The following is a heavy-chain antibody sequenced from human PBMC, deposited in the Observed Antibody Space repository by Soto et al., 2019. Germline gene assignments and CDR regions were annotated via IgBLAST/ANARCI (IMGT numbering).Heavy chain of an antibody. CDR1: GFTFSSYA. V-gene: IGHV3-30-3*01. Sequence: GGSLRLSCAASGFTFSSYAMHWVRQAPGKGLEWVAVISYDGSNKYYADSVKGRFTISRDNSKNTLYLQMNSLRAEDTAVYYCARDLGAGTTVYYYYGMDVWGQGTTVTVSS. D-gene: IGHD1-7*01. CDR2: ISYDGSNK. J-gene: IGHJ6*02. CDR3: ARDLGAGTTVYYYYGMDV.